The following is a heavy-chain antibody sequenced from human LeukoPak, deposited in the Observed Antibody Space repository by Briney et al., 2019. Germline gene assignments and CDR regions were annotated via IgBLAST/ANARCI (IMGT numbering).Heavy chain of an antibody. J-gene: IGHJ5*02. CDR3: ATDLRGAYKYNWFDP. CDR2: ISAYNGNT. V-gene: IGHV1-18*01. D-gene: IGHD3-10*01. Sequence: ASVKVSCKASGYTFTSYGISWVRQAPGQGLEWMGWISAYNGNTNYAQKLQGRVTMTEDTSTDTAYMELSSLRSEDTAVYYCATDLRGAYKYNWFDPWGQGTLVTVSS. CDR1: GYTFTSYG.